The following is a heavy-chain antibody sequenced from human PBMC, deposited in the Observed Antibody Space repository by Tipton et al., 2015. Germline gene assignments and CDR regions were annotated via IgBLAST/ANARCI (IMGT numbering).Heavy chain of an antibody. D-gene: IGHD3-10*01. V-gene: IGHV1-2*04. Sequence: QLVQSGPEVKKPGSSVKVSCKASGATFPNHAISWVRQAPGQGLEWMGWINPSSGATNYAQRFQGWVTLTRDTSISTVHMELSSLKSDDTALYYCARAPIELWFGGYYYAMDIWGQGTTVTVSS. CDR1: GATFPNHA. CDR3: ARAPIELWFGGYYYAMDI. J-gene: IGHJ6*02. CDR2: INPSSGAT.